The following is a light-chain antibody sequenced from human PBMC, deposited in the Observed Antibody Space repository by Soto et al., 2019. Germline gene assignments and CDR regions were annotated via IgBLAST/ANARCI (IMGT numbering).Light chain of an antibody. Sequence: EIVMTQSPATLSVSPGERASLSCRASQSISSNLAWYQQKPGQAPRLLISDASTRATGIPARFSGSGSGTEFTLTISSLQSEDFAVYYCRQYNNWPFTFGPGTKVDIK. CDR3: RQYNNWPFT. J-gene: IGKJ3*01. V-gene: IGKV3-15*01. CDR1: QSISSN. CDR2: DAS.